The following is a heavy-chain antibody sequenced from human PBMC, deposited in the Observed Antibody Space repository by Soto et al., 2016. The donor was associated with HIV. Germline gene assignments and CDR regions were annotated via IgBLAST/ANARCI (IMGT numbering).Heavy chain of an antibody. V-gene: IGHV4-59*01. CDR2: IHSKDNFS. Sequence: QVQLQESGPGLVKPSETLSLICTVSGGSISTNHWSWIRQPPGKGLEWIGCIHSKDNFSIYNPSLKSRVTISVDTSRKQFSLKLSSVTAADTAVYYCARGPYGDHAGYWGQGTLVTVSS. D-gene: IGHD4-17*01. CDR1: GGSISTNH. J-gene: IGHJ4*02. CDR3: ARGPYGDHAGY.